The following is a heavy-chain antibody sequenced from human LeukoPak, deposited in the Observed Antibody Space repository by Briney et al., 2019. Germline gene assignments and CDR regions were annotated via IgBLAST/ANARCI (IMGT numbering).Heavy chain of an antibody. Sequence: PSETLSLTCTVSGGSISSSSYYWGWIRQPAGKGLEWIGRIYTSGSTNYNPSLKSRVTMSVDTSKNQFSLKLSSVTAADTAVYYCARDFQLRITIFGVVTVGFDYWGQGTLVTVSS. CDR2: IYTSGST. V-gene: IGHV4-61*02. CDR3: ARDFQLRITIFGVVTVGFDY. CDR1: GGSISSSSYY. J-gene: IGHJ4*02. D-gene: IGHD3-3*01.